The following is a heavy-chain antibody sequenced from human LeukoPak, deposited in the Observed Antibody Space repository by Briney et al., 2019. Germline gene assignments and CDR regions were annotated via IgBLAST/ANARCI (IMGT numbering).Heavy chain of an antibody. D-gene: IGHD5-18*01. CDR2: INPNSGVT. CDR3: ASQNQVTPDTAMAR. Sequence: ASVKVSCKASGYTFTGYYMHWVRQAPGQGLEWMGWINPNSGVTNYAQKFQGRVTMTRDTSISTAYMELSRLRSDDTAVYYCASQNQVTPDTAMARWGQGTLVTVSS. V-gene: IGHV1-2*02. J-gene: IGHJ4*02. CDR1: GYTFTGYY.